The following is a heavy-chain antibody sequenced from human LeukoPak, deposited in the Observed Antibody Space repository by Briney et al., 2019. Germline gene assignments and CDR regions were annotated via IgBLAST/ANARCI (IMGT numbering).Heavy chain of an antibody. D-gene: IGHD6-19*01. Sequence: PGRSLRLSCAASGFTFSSYAMHWVRQAPGKGLEWVAVISYDGSNKYYADSVKGRFTISRDNYKNTLYLQMNSLRAEDTAVYYCAKDGQYSSGWATTEYYYYYGMDVWGQGTTVTVSS. V-gene: IGHV3-30-3*01. CDR2: ISYDGSNK. CDR3: AKDGQYSSGWATTEYYYYYGMDV. CDR1: GFTFSSYA. J-gene: IGHJ6*02.